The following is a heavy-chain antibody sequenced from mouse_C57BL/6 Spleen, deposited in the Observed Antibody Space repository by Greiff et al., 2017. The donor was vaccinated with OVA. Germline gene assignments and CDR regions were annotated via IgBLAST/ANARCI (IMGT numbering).Heavy chain of an antibody. CDR2: INPGSGGT. CDR3: ARKDDYDY. CDR1: GYAFTNYL. J-gene: IGHJ2*01. D-gene: IGHD2-4*01. Sequence: QVQLKESGAELVRPGTSVKVSCKASGYAFTNYLIEWVKQRPGPGLEWIGVINPGSGGTNYNEKFKGKATLTADNSSSTAYMQLSSLTSEDSAVYFCARKDDYDYWGQGTTLTVSS. V-gene: IGHV1-54*01.